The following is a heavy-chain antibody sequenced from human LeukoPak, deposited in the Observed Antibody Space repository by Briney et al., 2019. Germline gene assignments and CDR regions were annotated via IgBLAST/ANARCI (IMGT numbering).Heavy chain of an antibody. J-gene: IGHJ4*02. CDR1: GYTFTSYY. CDR2: INPSGGST. Sequence: ASVKVSCKASGYTFTSYYMHWVRQAPGQGLEWMGIINPSGGSTSYAQKFQGRVTMTRDTSTSTVYMELSSLRSEDTAVYYCARDSSSWYKMQYYFDYLGQGTLVTVSS. V-gene: IGHV1-46*03. CDR3: ARDSSSWYKMQYYFDY. D-gene: IGHD6-13*01.